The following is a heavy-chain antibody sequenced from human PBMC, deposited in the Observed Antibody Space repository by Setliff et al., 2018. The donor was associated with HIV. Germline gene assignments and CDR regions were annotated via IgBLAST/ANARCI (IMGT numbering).Heavy chain of an antibody. D-gene: IGHD3-10*01. CDR3: ARDADYYGSGYFDY. J-gene: IGHJ4*02. CDR2: ISAYNGNT. CDR1: GYTFTNYG. V-gene: IGHV1-18*01. Sequence: ASVKVSCKASGYTFTNYGITWVRQAPGQGLEWMGWISAYNGNTNYAQKLQGRVTMTTDTFTSTAYMELRSLRSDDTAVDYCARDADYYGSGYFDYWGQGTLVTVSS.